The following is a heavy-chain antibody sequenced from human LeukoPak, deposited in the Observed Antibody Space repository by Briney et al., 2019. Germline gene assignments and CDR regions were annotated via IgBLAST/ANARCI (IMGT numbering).Heavy chain of an antibody. CDR2: MNPNSGNT. Sequence: ASVKVSCKASGYTFTSYDISWVRQATGQGLEWMGWMNPNSGNTGYAQKFQGRVTMTRNTSISTAYMELSSLRSEDTAVYYCARGHSPVLRFLEWLPAYYMDVWGKGTTVTVSS. CDR3: ARGHSPVLRFLEWLPAYYMDV. CDR1: GYTFTSYD. V-gene: IGHV1-8*01. D-gene: IGHD3-3*01. J-gene: IGHJ6*03.